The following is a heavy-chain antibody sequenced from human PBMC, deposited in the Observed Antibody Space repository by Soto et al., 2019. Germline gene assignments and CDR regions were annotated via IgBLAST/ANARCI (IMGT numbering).Heavy chain of an antibody. CDR2: IYYSGNT. CDR1: GDSISIADYY. CDR3: ARGIYSTPSFFDF. D-gene: IGHD6-6*01. V-gene: IGHV4-30-4*01. J-gene: IGHJ4*02. Sequence: SVTLSLTCTVSGDSISIADYYWYWIRQPPGKGLEGIGYIYYSGNTYYIPSLKSRVTISVDTSKNQISLTLNSVTAADTGVYYCARGIYSTPSFFDFWGQGTLVTVSS.